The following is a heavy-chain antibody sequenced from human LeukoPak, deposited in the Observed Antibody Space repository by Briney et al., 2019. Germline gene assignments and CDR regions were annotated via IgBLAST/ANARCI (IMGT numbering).Heavy chain of an antibody. CDR2: INPSGGST. Sequence: ASVKVSCKASGYTFTSYYMHWVRQAPGQGLEWMGIINPSGGSTSYAQKFQGRVTMTRDTSTSTVYMELSSLRSEDTAVYYCARDQYYYDSSGHFDYWGQGTLVTVSS. J-gene: IGHJ4*02. V-gene: IGHV1-46*01. CDR1: GYTFTSYY. CDR3: ARDQYYYDSSGHFDY. D-gene: IGHD3-22*01.